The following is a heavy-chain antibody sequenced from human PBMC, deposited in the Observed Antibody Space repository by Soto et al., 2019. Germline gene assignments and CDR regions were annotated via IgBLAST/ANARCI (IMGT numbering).Heavy chain of an antibody. CDR3: VKGGWLDF. CDR2: ISDDSSRT. V-gene: IGHV3-23*01. J-gene: IGHJ5*01. Sequence: EVQLLESGGGLVQTGGSLRLSCEASGFTFSSFEMSWVRQAPGRGLEWVAFISDDSSRTYYADAVKGRFTVSRDNSKYTLYLQMNSLTAEDTAVNACVKGGWLDFWGQGTLVTVSS. D-gene: IGHD3-16*01. CDR1: GFTFSSFE.